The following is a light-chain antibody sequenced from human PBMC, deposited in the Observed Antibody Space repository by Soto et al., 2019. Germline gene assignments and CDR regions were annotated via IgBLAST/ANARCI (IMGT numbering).Light chain of an antibody. Sequence: QSVLTQPASVSGSPGQSITISCNGTSSDIGGFNYVSWYQQHPGKAPKLMIYEVSNRPSGVSNRFSGSKSGNTASLTISGLQAEDEADYYCSSYTSSSTSVVFGGGTQLTVL. V-gene: IGLV2-14*01. CDR1: SSDIGGFNY. J-gene: IGLJ2*01. CDR2: EVS. CDR3: SSYTSSSTSVV.